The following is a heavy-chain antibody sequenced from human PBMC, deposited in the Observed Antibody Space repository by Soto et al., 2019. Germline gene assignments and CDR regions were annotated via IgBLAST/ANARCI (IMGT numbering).Heavy chain of an antibody. CDR3: ATFYDSSGYTTSYAFDI. CDR1: GFTVSGNY. J-gene: IGHJ3*02. Sequence: EVQLVESGGGLVQPGGSLRLSCAASGFTVSGNYMSWVRQAPGKGLEWVSVIYSGGSTYYADSVKGRFTISRHSSKNTLYLQMNSLRAEDTAVYYCATFYDSSGYTTSYAFDIWGQGTMVTVSS. CDR2: IYSGGST. V-gene: IGHV3-53*04. D-gene: IGHD3-22*01.